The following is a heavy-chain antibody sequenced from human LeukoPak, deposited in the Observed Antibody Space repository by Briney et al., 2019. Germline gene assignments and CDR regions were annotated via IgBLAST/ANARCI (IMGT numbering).Heavy chain of an antibody. Sequence: ASVKVSCKASGYTFTSYYMHWVRQAPGQGLEWMGIINPSGGSTGYAQKFQGRVTMTRDTSTSTVYMELSSLRSEDTAVYYCASDREYYYDSSGYSWLDWFDPWGQGTLVTVSS. CDR2: INPSGGST. V-gene: IGHV1-46*01. D-gene: IGHD3-22*01. CDR1: GYTFTSYY. CDR3: ASDREYYYDSSGYSWLDWFDP. J-gene: IGHJ5*02.